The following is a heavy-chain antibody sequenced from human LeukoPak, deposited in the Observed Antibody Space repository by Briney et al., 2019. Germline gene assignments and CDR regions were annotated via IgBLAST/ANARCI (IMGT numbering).Heavy chain of an antibody. CDR2: ISPTGSTT. CDR3: AREWRGIASHYHGMDL. J-gene: IGHJ6*02. V-gene: IGHV3-74*01. Sequence: GGSLRLSCTASGFSFSGHWMHWARQLPGKGLVWVSRISPTGSTTSYADSVKGRFTISRENGKNSLYLQMNSLGVDDTAVYYCAREWRGIASHYHGMDLWGQGTTVTVSS. D-gene: IGHD6-6*01. CDR1: GFSFSGHW.